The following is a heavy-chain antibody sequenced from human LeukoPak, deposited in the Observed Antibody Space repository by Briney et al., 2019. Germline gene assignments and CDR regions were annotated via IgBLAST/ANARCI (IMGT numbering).Heavy chain of an antibody. CDR1: GFTFSCCA. CDR2: ISSTGSSI. Sequence: GGSLRLSCAASGFTFSCCAMIWVRQAPGKALEWVSAISSTGSSIFYADSVRGRFTISRDNSKKTLSLQISSLRVEDTAVYYCANGVRGNYYGMDVWGQGTLVTVSS. D-gene: IGHD3-10*01. CDR3: ANGVRGNYYGMDV. J-gene: IGHJ6*02. V-gene: IGHV3-23*01.